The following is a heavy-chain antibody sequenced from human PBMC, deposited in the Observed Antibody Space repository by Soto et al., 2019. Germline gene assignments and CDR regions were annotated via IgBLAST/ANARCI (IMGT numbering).Heavy chain of an antibody. V-gene: IGHV1-69*01. J-gene: IGHJ6*02. CDR2: IIPIFGTA. D-gene: IGHD3-10*01. CDR1: GGTFSSYA. Sequence: QVQLVQSGAEVKKPGSSVKVSCKASGGTFSSYAISWVRQAPGQGLEWMGGIIPIFGTANYAQKFQGRVKITADEATSTAYMELSSLRSEDTAVYYCARGVGDSSAPYYGMDVWGQGTTVTVSS. CDR3: ARGVGDSSAPYYGMDV.